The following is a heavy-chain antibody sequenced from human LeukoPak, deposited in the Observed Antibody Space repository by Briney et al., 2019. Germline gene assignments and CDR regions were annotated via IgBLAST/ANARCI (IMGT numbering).Heavy chain of an antibody. D-gene: IGHD6-6*01. J-gene: IGHJ6*03. CDR1: GFTFTTYA. CDR3: ARDSPPARPYYYYYYMDV. V-gene: IGHV3-23*01. Sequence: GGSLRLSCAASGFTFTTYAMSWVRQAPGKGLEWVSLISGSGGGTYYADSVKGRFTISRDNSKNSLYLQMNSLRAEDTAVYYCARDSPPARPYYYYYYMDVWGKGTTVTVSS. CDR2: ISGSGGGT.